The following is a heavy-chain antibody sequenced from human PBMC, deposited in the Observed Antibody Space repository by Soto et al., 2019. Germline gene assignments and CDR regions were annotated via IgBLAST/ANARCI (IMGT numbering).Heavy chain of an antibody. V-gene: IGHV1-8*01. Sequence: ASVKVSCKASGYTFTSYDINWVRQATGQGLEWMGWMNPNSGNTGYAQKFQGRVTMTRNTSISTAYMELSSLRSEDTAIYYCATGLQHLVNLYYFDLWGQGTLVTVSS. CDR2: MNPNSGNT. J-gene: IGHJ4*02. CDR1: GYTFTSYD. CDR3: ATGLQHLVNLYYFDL. D-gene: IGHD2-15*01.